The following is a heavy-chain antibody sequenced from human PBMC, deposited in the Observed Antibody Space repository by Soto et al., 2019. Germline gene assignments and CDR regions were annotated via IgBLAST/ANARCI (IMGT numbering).Heavy chain of an antibody. V-gene: IGHV4-34*01. CDR3: ARCQQLGGFRYYYYYGMDV. D-gene: IGHD6-6*01. J-gene: IGHJ6*02. Sequence: PSETLSLTCAVYGGSFSGYYWSWIRQPPGKGLEWIGEINHSGSTNYNPSLKSRVTISVDTPKNQFSLKLSSVTAADTAVYYCARCQQLGGFRYYYYYGMDVWGQGTTVTVSS. CDR2: INHSGST. CDR1: GGSFSGYY.